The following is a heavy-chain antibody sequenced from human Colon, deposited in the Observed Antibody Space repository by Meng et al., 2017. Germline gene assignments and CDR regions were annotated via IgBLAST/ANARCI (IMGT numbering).Heavy chain of an antibody. CDR3: VKDLLWNSFDM. CDR1: GFGFSTNW. D-gene: IGHD2-21*01. CDR2: INPDGTTT. V-gene: IGHV3-74*01. J-gene: IGHJ3*02. Sequence: GESLKISCAISGFGFSTNWMDWVRQDPGKGLVWVSRINPDGTTTNYAESVKGRFTISRDNAKNTLFLQMNSLRAEDTAVYYCVKDLLWNSFDMWGQGTMVTVSS.